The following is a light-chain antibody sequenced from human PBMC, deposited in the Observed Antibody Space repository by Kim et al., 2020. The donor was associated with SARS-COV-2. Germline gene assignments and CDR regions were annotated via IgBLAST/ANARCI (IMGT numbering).Light chain of an antibody. V-gene: IGLV1-44*01. Sequence: ELTQPPSASGTPGQRVTISCSGSTSNIGGNTVNWYQQLPGTAPKLLIYSNNERPSGVPDRFSGSRSGTSASLAISGLQSEDEADYHCAAWDDSLTGVVFGGGTKLTVL. CDR3: AAWDDSLTGVV. J-gene: IGLJ2*01. CDR1: TSNIGGNT. CDR2: SNN.